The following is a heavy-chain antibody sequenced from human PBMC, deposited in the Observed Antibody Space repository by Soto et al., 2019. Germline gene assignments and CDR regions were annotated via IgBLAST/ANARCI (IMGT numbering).Heavy chain of an antibody. J-gene: IGHJ4*02. Sequence: ASVKVSCKASGYTFTSYAMHWVRQAPGQRLEWMGRIVASFGVAKYAQKFQGRVTITADKSTSTAYMELNSLRSDDTAVYYCAKEAGFGELFQIDYWGQGTLVTVSS. CDR3: AKEAGFGELFQIDY. V-gene: IGHV1-3*01. CDR2: IVASFGVA. CDR1: GYTFTSYA. D-gene: IGHD3-10*01.